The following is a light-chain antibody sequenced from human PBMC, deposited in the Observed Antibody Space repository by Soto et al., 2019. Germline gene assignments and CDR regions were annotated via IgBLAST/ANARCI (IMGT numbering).Light chain of an antibody. CDR2: GAS. CDR3: QQYNEWPLT. V-gene: IGKV3-15*01. CDR1: QSLTTN. J-gene: IGKJ4*01. Sequence: EIVMTQSPATLSVSPGERATLSCRATQSLTTNLAWYQQKPGQAPRLLIFGASTRATDIPARFSGSGSGTEFTLTINSLQSEDSAVYYCQQYNEWPLTFGGGTKVEIK.